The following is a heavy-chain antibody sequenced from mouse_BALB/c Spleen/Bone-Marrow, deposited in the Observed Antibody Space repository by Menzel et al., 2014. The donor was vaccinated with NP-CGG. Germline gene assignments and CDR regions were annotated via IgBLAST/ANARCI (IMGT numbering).Heavy chain of an antibody. CDR3: VRHMDY. V-gene: IGHV10-1*02. CDR1: GFTFNTYA. CDR2: IRSKSNNYAT. J-gene: IGHJ4*01. Sequence: DVKLVESGGGLVQPKGSLKLSCAASGFTFNTYAMNWVRQAPGKGSEWVARIRSKSNNYATYYADSVKDRFTISRDDSQGMLYLQMNNLKTEDTAMYYCVRHMDYWGQGTSVTVSS.